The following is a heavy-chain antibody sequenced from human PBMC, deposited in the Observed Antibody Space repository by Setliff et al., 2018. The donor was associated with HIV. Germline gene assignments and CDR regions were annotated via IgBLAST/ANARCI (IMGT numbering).Heavy chain of an antibody. J-gene: IGHJ4*02. CDR1: GYTLTEVS. CDR2: IIPLSEIT. D-gene: IGHD5-12*01. V-gene: IGHV1-24*01. CDR3: ARDNRTGYSGGWPLDY. Sequence: ASVKVSCKVSGYTLTEVSMHWVRQAPKKGLEWMGGIIPLSEITTYTPKFQGRVTLTADESTATAYMELRSLRPDDTAVYYCARDNRTGYSGGWPLDYWGQGTVVTVSS.